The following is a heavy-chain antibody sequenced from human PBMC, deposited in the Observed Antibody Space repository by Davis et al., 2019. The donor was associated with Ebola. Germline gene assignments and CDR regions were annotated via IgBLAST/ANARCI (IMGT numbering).Heavy chain of an antibody. J-gene: IGHJ4*02. CDR3: ARDMSWYTN. CDR1: GGSFSGYY. D-gene: IGHD6-13*01. CDR2: ITHSGST. Sequence: SETLSLTCAVYGGSFSGYYWTWIRQPPGKGLEWIGEITHSGSTNYNRSLKSRVTISVDTSKNLFSLKLRSLTAADTAVYYCARDMSWYTNWGQGILVTVSS. V-gene: IGHV4-34*01.